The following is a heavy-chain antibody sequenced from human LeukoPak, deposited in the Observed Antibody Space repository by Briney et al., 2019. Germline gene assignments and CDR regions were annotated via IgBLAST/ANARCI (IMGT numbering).Heavy chain of an antibody. J-gene: IGHJ4*02. V-gene: IGHV3-74*01. Sequence: SGGSLTLSCAASGFTFSSYWMHWVRQAPGQGLVWVSRINSDGSSTSYADSVKGRFTISRDNAKNTLYLQMNSLRPEDTAVYYCARDFSSGFDYWGQGTLVTVSS. CDR1: GFTFSSYW. CDR2: INSDGSST. D-gene: IGHD6-19*01. CDR3: ARDFSSGFDY.